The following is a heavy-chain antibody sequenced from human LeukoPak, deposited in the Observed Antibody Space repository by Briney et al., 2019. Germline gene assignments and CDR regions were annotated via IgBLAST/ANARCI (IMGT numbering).Heavy chain of an antibody. D-gene: IGHD2-15*01. CDR3: ARAGSQNCSGGSCLLLDAFDI. CDR1: GYTFTGYY. V-gene: IGHV1-2*02. J-gene: IGHJ3*02. CDR2: INPNSGGT. Sequence: ASVKVSCKASGYTFTGYYMHWVRQAPGQGLEWMGWINPNSGGTNCAQKFQGRVTMTRDTSISTAYMELSRLRSDDTAVYYCARAGSQNCSGGSCLLLDAFDIWGQGTMVTVSS.